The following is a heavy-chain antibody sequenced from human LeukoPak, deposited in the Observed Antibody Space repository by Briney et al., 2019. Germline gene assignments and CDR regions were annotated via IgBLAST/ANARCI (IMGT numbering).Heavy chain of an antibody. CDR3: ARTTGYSSGWYDYYYMDV. D-gene: IGHD6-19*01. CDR2: INPNSGGT. Sequence: ASVKVSCKASGYTFTGYYMNWVRQAPGQGLEWMGWINPNSGGTNYAQKFQGRVTMTRDTSISTAYMELSRLRSDDTAVYYCARTTGYSSGWYDYYYMDVWGKGTTVTISS. V-gene: IGHV1-2*02. J-gene: IGHJ6*03. CDR1: GYTFTGYY.